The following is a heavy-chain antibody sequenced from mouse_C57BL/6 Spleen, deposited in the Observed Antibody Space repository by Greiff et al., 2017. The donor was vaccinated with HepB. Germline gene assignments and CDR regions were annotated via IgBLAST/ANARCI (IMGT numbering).Heavy chain of an antibody. CDR2: IYPGDGDT. V-gene: IGHV1-82*01. J-gene: IGHJ2*01. CDR3: ARSLNYYCFDY. CDR1: GYAFSSSW. Sequence: VQLQQSGPELVKPGASVKISCKASGYAFSSSWMNWVKQRPGKGLEWIGRIYPGDGDTNYNGKFKGKATLTADKSSSTAYMQLSSLTSEDSAVYFCARSLNYYCFDYWGQGTTLTVSS. D-gene: IGHD1-1*01.